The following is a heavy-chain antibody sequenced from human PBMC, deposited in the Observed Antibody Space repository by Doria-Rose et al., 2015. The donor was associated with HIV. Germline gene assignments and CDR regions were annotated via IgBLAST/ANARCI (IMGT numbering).Heavy chain of an antibody. Sequence: QTLSLNCTVSGDSISSSGFYWNWIRHLPGKGLEWIGYIYYSGSTYYNPSLKSRLTISVDTSKSQFSLALRSVTAADTAVYYCARGGGYDPGLYWGQGNLVTVSS. CDR1: GDSISSSGFY. D-gene: IGHD5-12*01. J-gene: IGHJ4*02. CDR3: ARGGGYDPGLY. CDR2: IYYSGST. V-gene: IGHV4-31*03.